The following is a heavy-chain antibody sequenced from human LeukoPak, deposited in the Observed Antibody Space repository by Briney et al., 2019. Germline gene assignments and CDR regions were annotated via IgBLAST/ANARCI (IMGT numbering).Heavy chain of an antibody. J-gene: IGHJ4*02. CDR2: IWYEGNRK. V-gene: IGHV3-33*08. D-gene: IGHD1-1*01. CDR3: GRDLTGTYSFDY. Sequence: GGSLRLSCAASGFTFSSYSMNWVRQAPGKELEWLAVIWYEGNRKYYGDSVKGRFTISRDNSRNTLYLQMNSLRAEDSAVYYCGRDLTGTYSFDYWGQGTLVTVSS. CDR1: GFTFSSYS.